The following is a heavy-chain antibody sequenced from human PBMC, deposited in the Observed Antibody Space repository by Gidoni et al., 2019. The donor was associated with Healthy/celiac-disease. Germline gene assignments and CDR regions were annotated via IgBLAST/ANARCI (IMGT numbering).Heavy chain of an antibody. CDR1: GFTFDDYA. Sequence: EVQLVVSVGGLVQPGRSLRPSCSAYGFTFDDYAMHWVRQAPGKGLEWVSGISWNSGSIGYADSVKGRFTSSRDNAKNSLYLQMNSLRAEDTALYYCAKDITPYGDLRLDAFDIWGQGTMVTVSS. V-gene: IGHV3-9*01. J-gene: IGHJ3*02. CDR2: ISWNSGSI. CDR3: AKDITPYGDLRLDAFDI. D-gene: IGHD4-17*01.